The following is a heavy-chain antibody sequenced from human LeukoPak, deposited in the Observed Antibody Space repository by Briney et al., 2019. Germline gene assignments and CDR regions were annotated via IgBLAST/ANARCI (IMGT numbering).Heavy chain of an antibody. V-gene: IGHV4-38-2*02. J-gene: IGHJ4*02. D-gene: IGHD3-22*01. CDR1: GYSISSGYY. CDR3: ARLFGSGYSDY. CDR2: IYHSGST. Sequence: SETLSLTCTVSGYSISSGYYWGWIRQPPGKGLEWIGSIYHSGSTYYNPSLKSRVTISVDTSKNQFSLKLSSVTAADTAVYYCARLFGSGYSDYWGQGTLVTVSS.